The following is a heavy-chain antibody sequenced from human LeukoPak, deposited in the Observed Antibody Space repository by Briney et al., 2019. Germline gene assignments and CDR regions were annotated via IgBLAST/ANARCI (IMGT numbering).Heavy chain of an antibody. CDR2: MNPNSRNT. D-gene: IGHD2-2*01. CDR1: GYTFSSYD. V-gene: IGHV1-8*01. CDR3: ARGLQLLGIWFDP. Sequence: ASVTVSCKASGYTFSSYDIKWVRQATGDGLEWMGWMNPNSRNTGYAQKFQGRVTMTRNTSISTAYMELSSLRSEDTAVYYCARGLQLLGIWFDPWGQGTLVTVSS. J-gene: IGHJ5*02.